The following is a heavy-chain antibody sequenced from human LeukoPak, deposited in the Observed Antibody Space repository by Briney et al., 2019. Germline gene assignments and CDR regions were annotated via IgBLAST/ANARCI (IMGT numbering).Heavy chain of an antibody. Sequence: GASVKVSCKASGYTFTSYGISWVRQAPGQGLEWMGWISAYNGNTNYAQRLQGRVTMTTDTSTSTAYMELSSLRSEDTAVYYCARDSGSYPNYYYYGMDVWGQGTTVTVSS. CDR2: ISAYNGNT. CDR3: ARDSGSYPNYYYYGMDV. J-gene: IGHJ6*02. D-gene: IGHD1-26*01. CDR1: GYTFTSYG. V-gene: IGHV1-18*01.